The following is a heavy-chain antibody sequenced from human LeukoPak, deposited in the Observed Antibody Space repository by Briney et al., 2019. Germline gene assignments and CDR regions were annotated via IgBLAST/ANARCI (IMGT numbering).Heavy chain of an antibody. CDR1: GFTFSSYS. J-gene: IGHJ3*02. V-gene: IGHV3-21*01. Sequence: GGSLRLSCAASGFTFSSYSTNWVRQAPGKGLEWVSSISSSSSYIYYADSVKGRFTISRDNAKNSLYLQMNSLRAEDTAVYYCARVFGYDSSGYYPDAFDIWGQGTMVTVSS. D-gene: IGHD3-22*01. CDR3: ARVFGYDSSGYYPDAFDI. CDR2: ISSSSSYI.